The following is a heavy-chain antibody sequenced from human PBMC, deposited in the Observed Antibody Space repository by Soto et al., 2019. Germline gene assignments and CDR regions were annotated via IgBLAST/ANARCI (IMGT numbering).Heavy chain of an antibody. CDR3: AKSPRGGAYGDWYFDL. CDR2: VRPTGVT. Sequence: VQVLESGGGLVQPGGSLRLSCVTSGFTFTSYALTWVRLAPGKGLEWVSGVRPTGVTYYPDSVKGRFTISRDISKNTLYLQMESLKAEDTAIYYCAKSPRGGAYGDWYFDLWGRGTQVTVSS. CDR1: GFTFTSYA. J-gene: IGHJ2*01. V-gene: IGHV3-23*01. D-gene: IGHD5-12*01.